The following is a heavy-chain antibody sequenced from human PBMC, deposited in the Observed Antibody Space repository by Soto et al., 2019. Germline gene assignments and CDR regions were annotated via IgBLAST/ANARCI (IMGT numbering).Heavy chain of an antibody. CDR2: INPNSGGT. V-gene: IGHV1-2*02. CDR1: GYTFTGYY. Sequence: VSVKVYCKASGYTFTGYYMHWVRQAPGQGLEWMGWINPNSGGTNYAQKFQGRVTMTRDTSISTAYMELSRLRSDDTAVYYCARGLIPRPHWFDPWGQGTLVTVSS. D-gene: IGHD3-16*01. CDR3: ARGLIPRPHWFDP. J-gene: IGHJ5*02.